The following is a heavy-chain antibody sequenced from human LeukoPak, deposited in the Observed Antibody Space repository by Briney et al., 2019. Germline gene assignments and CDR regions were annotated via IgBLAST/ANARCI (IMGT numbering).Heavy chain of an antibody. V-gene: IGHV4-39*07. CDR3: ARVVMYYYDSSGYNTGSP. D-gene: IGHD3-22*01. CDR1: GGSISSSSYY. J-gene: IGHJ5*02. Sequence: SETLSLTCTVSGGSISSSSYYWGWIRQPPGKGLEWTGSIYYSGSTYYNPSLKSQVTISVDTSKNQFSLKLSSVTAADTAVYYCARVVMYYYDSSGYNTGSPWGQGTLVTVSS. CDR2: IYYSGST.